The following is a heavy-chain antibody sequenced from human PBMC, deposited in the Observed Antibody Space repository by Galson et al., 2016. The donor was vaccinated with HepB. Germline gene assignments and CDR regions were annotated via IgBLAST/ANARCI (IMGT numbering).Heavy chain of an antibody. D-gene: IGHD6-19*01. CDR1: GFRFSSSG. J-gene: IGHJ6*02. Sequence: SLRLSCAASGFRFSSSGMHWVRQAPGKGLEWVAVIGYDGSDKYYGDSVKGRFTISRDNAKKTLYLQMNSLRGEDTAVYYCARGVAGAGSKVGAMWFFHGMDVWGQGTTVTVSS. CDR2: IGYDGSDK. V-gene: IGHV3-33*01. CDR3: ARGVAGAGSKVGAMWFFHGMDV.